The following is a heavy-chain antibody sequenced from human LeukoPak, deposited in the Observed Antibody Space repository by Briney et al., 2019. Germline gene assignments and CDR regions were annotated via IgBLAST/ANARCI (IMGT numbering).Heavy chain of an antibody. CDR1: GGSFSGYY. Sequence: SETLSLTCAVYGGSFSGYYWSWIRQPPGEGLEWIGEINHSGSTNYNPSLKSRVTISVDTSKDQFSLKLSSVTAADTAVYYCASGQAYSSSWYVNYYYYYMDVWGKGTTVTVSS. CDR2: INHSGST. J-gene: IGHJ6*03. D-gene: IGHD6-13*01. V-gene: IGHV4-34*01. CDR3: ASGQAYSSSWYVNYYYYYMDV.